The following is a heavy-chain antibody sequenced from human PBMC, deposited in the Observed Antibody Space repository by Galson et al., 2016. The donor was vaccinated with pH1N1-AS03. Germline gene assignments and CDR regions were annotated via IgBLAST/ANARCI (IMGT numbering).Heavy chain of an antibody. CDR2: IHSGGGT. J-gene: IGHJ4*02. V-gene: IGHV3-53*05. D-gene: IGHD5-24*01. CDR1: GFRVSSDS. CDR3: ARDLEMPTAH. Sequence: SLRLSCAASGFRVSSDSMTWVRQAQGKGLEWVSVIHSGGGTYYAGSVKGRFSLSRDNFKNTVDLQMNRLRTEDTAVYYCARDLEMPTAHWGQGTLVTVSS.